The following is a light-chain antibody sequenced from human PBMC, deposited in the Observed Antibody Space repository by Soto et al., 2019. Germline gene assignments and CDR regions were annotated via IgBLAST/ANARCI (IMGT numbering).Light chain of an antibody. J-gene: IGLJ1*01. CDR2: RNN. V-gene: IGLV1-47*01. Sequence: QSVLTQPPSASGTPGQRVTISCSGSSSNIGGYYVSWYQQRPGTAPKVLIYRNNQRPSGVPDRFSGSKSGTSASLAISGLRSDDEADYYCAAWDDSLSGDVFGTGTKLTVL. CDR1: SSNIGGYY. CDR3: AAWDDSLSGDV.